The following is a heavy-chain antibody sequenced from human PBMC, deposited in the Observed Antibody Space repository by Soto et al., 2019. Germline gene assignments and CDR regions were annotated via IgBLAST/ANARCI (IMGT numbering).Heavy chain of an antibody. CDR1: GFTFNNGW. CDR2: IKSKADGGTT. D-gene: IGHD2-15*01. V-gene: IGHV3-15*01. J-gene: IGHJ4*02. Sequence: EVQLVESGGGLVKPGGSLRLSCAASGFTFNNGWMSWVRQAPGKGLEWVGRIKSKADGGTTDYSAPVQGRFTISRDDSKNTVHLQMNSLKTEDTAVYYCTTDSTQTFCDGGPCYSVLTKIHDSWGQGTLVTVSS. CDR3: TTDSTQTFCDGGPCYSVLTKIHDS.